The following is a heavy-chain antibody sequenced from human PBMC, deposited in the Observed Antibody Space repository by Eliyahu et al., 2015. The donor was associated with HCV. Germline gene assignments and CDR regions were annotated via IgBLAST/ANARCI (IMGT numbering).Heavy chain of an antibody. Sequence: QVQLQESGPGLVKPSQTLPLTCTVSRGSISNGGYYWSWIRQHPEKGLEWIGYIHYSGSAYYNPSLKSRLIISVDTSKNQFSLRLRSVTAADTAVYYCARVSQDYDFWSGYPFDYWGQGILVTVSS. CDR3: ARVSQDYDFWSGYPFDY. D-gene: IGHD3-3*01. CDR1: RGSISNGGYY. CDR2: IHYSGSA. J-gene: IGHJ4*02. V-gene: IGHV4-31*03.